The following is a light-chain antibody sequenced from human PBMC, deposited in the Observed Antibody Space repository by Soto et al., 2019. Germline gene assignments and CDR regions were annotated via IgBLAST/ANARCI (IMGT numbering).Light chain of an antibody. J-gene: IGLJ2*01. CDR1: SSDVGGYNY. CDR2: EVR. V-gene: IGLV2-14*01. CDR3: SSYAGSDNLA. Sequence: QSVLTQPASVSGSPGQSITISCTGTSSDVGGYNYVSWYQQHPGKAPKLMIYEVRNRPSGVSNRFSGSKSGNTASLTVSGLHTEDEADYYCSSYAGSDNLAFGGGTKLTVL.